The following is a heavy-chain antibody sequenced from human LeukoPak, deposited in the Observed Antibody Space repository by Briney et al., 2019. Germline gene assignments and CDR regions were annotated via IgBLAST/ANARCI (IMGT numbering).Heavy chain of an antibody. CDR1: GFTFSSYA. D-gene: IGHD2-2*01. CDR2: IYSGGST. Sequence: GGSLRLSCAASGFTFSSYAMHWVRQAPGKGLEWVSVIYSGGSTYYADSVKGRFTISRDNSKNTLYLQMNSLRAEDTAVYYCARDRYCTGTTCYVGGGWFFDLWGRGTLVTVSS. CDR3: ARDRYCTGTTCYVGGGWFFDL. V-gene: IGHV3-53*01. J-gene: IGHJ2*01.